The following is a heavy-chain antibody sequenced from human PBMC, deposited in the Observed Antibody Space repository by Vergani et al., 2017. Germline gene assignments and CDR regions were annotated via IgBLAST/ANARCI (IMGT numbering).Heavy chain of an antibody. Sequence: QLQESDSRLVNPSQTLSLTCTLSGDAISRDTYSWNWVRQPPGKPLEWIGYIYYSGSTNYNPSLKSRVTISVDTSKNQFSLKLSSVTAADTAVYYCARDRYDILGYYYYGMDVWGQGTTVTVSS. J-gene: IGHJ6*02. CDR2: IYYSGST. CDR1: GDAISRDTYS. D-gene: IGHD3-9*01. CDR3: ARDRYDILGYYYYGMDV. V-gene: IGHV4-61*01.